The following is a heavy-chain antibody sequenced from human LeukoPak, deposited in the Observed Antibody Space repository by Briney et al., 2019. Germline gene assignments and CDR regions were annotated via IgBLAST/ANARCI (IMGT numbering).Heavy chain of an antibody. Sequence: ASVKVSCKASGYTFTSYGISWVRQAPGQGLEWMGWIGAYNGNANYAQKLQGRVTMTTDTSTSTAYMELRSLRSDDTAVYYCARGDYYDSSAVFDYWGQGTLVTVSS. D-gene: IGHD3-22*01. CDR3: ARGDYYDSSAVFDY. CDR1: GYTFTSYG. J-gene: IGHJ4*02. CDR2: IGAYNGNA. V-gene: IGHV1-18*01.